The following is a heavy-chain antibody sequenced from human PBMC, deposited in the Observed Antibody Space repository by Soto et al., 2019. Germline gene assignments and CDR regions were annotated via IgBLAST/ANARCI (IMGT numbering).Heavy chain of an antibody. CDR1: GYTFTGYY. V-gene: IGHV1-2*04. J-gene: IGHJ4*02. D-gene: IGHD3-10*01. CDR2: INPNSGGT. Sequence: ASVKVSCKASGYTFTGYYMHWVRQAPGQGLEWMGWINPNSGGTNYAQKFQGWVTMTRDTSISTAYMELSRLRSDDTAVYYCARGDTMVRGVMHYFDYWGQGTLVTVSS. CDR3: ARGDTMVRGVMHYFDY.